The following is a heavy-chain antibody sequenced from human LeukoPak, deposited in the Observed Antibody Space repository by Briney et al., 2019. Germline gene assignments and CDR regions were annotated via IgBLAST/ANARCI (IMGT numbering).Heavy chain of an antibody. CDR3: ARHFSVPYFDY. Sequence: SETLSLTCTVSGGSISSGNYYWTWIRQPPGKGLEWIGSIHYSGSTYYNPSLKSRVTISVDTSKNQFSLRLTSVTAADTAVYYCARHFSVPYFDYWGQGTLVTVSS. J-gene: IGHJ4*02. D-gene: IGHD5/OR15-5a*01. CDR1: GGSISSGNYY. CDR2: IHYSGST. V-gene: IGHV4-39*01.